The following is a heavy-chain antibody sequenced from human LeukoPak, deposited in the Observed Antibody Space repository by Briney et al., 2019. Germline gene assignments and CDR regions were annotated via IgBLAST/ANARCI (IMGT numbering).Heavy chain of an antibody. J-gene: IGHJ4*02. V-gene: IGHV3-21*01. CDR2: ISSSSSYI. CDR3: ARESTVTGGISYFDY. D-gene: IGHD4-17*01. CDR1: GFTFSSYS. Sequence: GSLRLSCAASGFTFSSYSMNWVRQAPGKGVEWVSSISSSSSYIYYADSVKGRFTISRDNAKNSLYLQMNSLRAEDTAVYYCARESTVTGGISYFDYWGQGTLVTVSS.